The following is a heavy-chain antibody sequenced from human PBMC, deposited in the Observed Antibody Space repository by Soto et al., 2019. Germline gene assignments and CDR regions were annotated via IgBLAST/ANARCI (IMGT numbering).Heavy chain of an antibody. CDR3: ARGVSMAGRPGFFHH. Sequence: ASVKVSCKAPGETFRRDVISWVRQAPGQGREWLGGITPMSGTTDYAQKLQGRVTISADKSTGTAYFELTSLTFDDTGLYYCARGVSMAGRPGFFHHWGQGSLVTVSS. D-gene: IGHD6-6*01. V-gene: IGHV1-69*06. CDR1: GETFRRDV. J-gene: IGHJ1*01. CDR2: ITPMSGTT.